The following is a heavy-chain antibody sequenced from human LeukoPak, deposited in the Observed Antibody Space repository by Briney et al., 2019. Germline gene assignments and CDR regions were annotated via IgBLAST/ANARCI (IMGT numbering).Heavy chain of an antibody. CDR2: IYYSGST. J-gene: IGHJ4*02. D-gene: IGHD4-23*01. Sequence: SETLSLTCTVSGGSISSYYWSWIRRPPGKGLEWIGYIYYSGSTNYNPSLKSRVTISVDTSKNQFSLKLSSVTAADTAVYYCARDYSGNSGWFDYWGQGTLVTVSS. CDR3: ARDYSGNSGWFDY. V-gene: IGHV4-59*01. CDR1: GGSISSYY.